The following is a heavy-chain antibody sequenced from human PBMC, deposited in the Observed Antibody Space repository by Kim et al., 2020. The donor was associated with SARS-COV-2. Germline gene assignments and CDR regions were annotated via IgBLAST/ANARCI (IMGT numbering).Heavy chain of an antibody. Sequence: SVKVSCKASGGTFSSYAISWVRQAPGQGLEWMGGTIPIFGTANYAQKFQGRVTITADESTSTAYMELSSLRSEDTAVYYCAREIEGGEYYFDYWGQGTLVTVSS. CDR1: GGTFSSYA. CDR3: AREIEGGEYYFDY. CDR2: TIPIFGTA. V-gene: IGHV1-69*13. D-gene: IGHD3-10*01. J-gene: IGHJ4*02.